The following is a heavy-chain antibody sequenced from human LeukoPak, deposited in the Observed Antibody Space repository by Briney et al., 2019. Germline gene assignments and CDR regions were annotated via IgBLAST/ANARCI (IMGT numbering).Heavy chain of an antibody. Sequence: PGGSLRLSCAASGFDFRSYSMHWVRQAPGKGPEWVAIIWYDASNQYYADSVKGRFTISRDNSKNTLYLQLSSLRAEDTAVYYCARDRGDCSGGSCYSDYFDYWGQGTLVTASS. J-gene: IGHJ4*02. D-gene: IGHD2-15*01. CDR3: ARDRGDCSGGSCYSDYFDY. CDR2: IWYDASNQ. V-gene: IGHV3-33*01. CDR1: GFDFRSYS.